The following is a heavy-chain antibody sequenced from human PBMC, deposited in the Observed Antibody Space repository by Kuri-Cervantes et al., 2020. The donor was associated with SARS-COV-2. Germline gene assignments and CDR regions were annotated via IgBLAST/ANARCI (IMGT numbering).Heavy chain of an antibody. V-gene: IGHV4-39*07. CDR2: IYYSGST. CDR3: ARGRCSGGSCYPYYYYYGMDV. Sequence: SETLSLTCTASGGSISSSSYYWGWIRQPPGKGLEWIGSIYYSGSTNYNPSLKSRVTISVDTSKNQFSLKLSSVTAADTAVYYCARGRCSGGSCYPYYYYYGMDVWGQGTTVTVSS. CDR1: GGSISSSSYY. D-gene: IGHD2-15*01. J-gene: IGHJ6*02.